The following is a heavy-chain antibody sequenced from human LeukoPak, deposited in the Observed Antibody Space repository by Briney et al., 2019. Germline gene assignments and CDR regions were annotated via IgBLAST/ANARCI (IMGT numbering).Heavy chain of an antibody. V-gene: IGHV4-34*01. Sequence: PSETLSLTCAVYGGSFSGYYWSWIRQPPGKGLEWIGEINHSGSTNYNPSLKSRVTISVDTSKNQFSLKLSSVTAADTAVYYCARIVGAKDYWGQGTLVTVSS. CDR1: GGSFSGYY. D-gene: IGHD1-26*01. CDR3: ARIVGAKDY. CDR2: INHSGST. J-gene: IGHJ4*02.